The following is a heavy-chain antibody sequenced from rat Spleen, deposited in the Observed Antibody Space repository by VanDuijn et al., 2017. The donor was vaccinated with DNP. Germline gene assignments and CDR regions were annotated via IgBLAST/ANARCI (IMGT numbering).Heavy chain of an antibody. CDR2: ISTSGGST. D-gene: IGHD1-5*01. V-gene: IGHV5-7*01. CDR3: ANRYNY. Sequence: EVQLVESGGGLVQPGGSLKLSCAASGLTFSDYNMAWVRQAPKKGLEWVATISTSGGSTYYRDSVKGRFTISRDNAKSTLYLQMDILRSEDTATYYCANRYNYWGQGVMVTVSS. CDR1: GLTFSDYN. J-gene: IGHJ2*01.